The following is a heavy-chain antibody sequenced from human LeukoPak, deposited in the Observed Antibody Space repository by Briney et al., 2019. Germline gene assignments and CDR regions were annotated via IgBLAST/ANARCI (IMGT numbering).Heavy chain of an antibody. Sequence: PSETLSLTCTVSGGSISSYYWTWIRQPPGKGLEWIGYIYHSGSTYYNPSLKSRVTISVDRSKNQFSLKLSSVTAADTAVYYCARSMVRGVIPMDHYYYMDVWGKGTTVTVSS. CDR2: IYHSGST. CDR1: GGSISSYY. V-gene: IGHV4-59*12. D-gene: IGHD3-10*01. J-gene: IGHJ6*03. CDR3: ARSMVRGVIPMDHYYYMDV.